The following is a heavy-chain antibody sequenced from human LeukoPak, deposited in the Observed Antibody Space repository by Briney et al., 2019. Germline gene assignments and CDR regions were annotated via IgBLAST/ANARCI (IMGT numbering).Heavy chain of an antibody. CDR2: INPSGGST. CDR1: GYTFSSYY. J-gene: IGHJ4*02. V-gene: IGHV1-46*01. CDR3: ARGQYSYGRYFDY. Sequence: ASVKVSCKASGYTFSSYYMNWVRQAPGQGLEWMGIINPSGGSTSYAQKFQGRVTMTRDTSTSTVYMELNSLRSEDTAVYFCARGQYSYGRYFDYWGQGTLVTVSS. D-gene: IGHD5-18*01.